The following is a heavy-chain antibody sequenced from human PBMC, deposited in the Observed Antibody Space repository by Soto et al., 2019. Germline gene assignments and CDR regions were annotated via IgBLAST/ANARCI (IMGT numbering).Heavy chain of an antibody. V-gene: IGHV3-30-3*01. Sequence: GGSLRLSCAASGFTFSSYAMHWVRQAPGKRLEWVAVISYDGSNKYYADSVKGRFTISRDNSKNTLYLQMNSLRAEDTAVYYCARGYSSSWEGFDYWGQGTLVTVSS. D-gene: IGHD6-13*01. CDR3: ARGYSSSWEGFDY. CDR2: ISYDGSNK. CDR1: GFTFSSYA. J-gene: IGHJ4*02.